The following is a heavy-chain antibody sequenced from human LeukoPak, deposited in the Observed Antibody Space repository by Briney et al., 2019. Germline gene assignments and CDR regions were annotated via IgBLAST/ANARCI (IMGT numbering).Heavy chain of an antibody. J-gene: IGHJ4*02. CDR2: ISSSGSTK. V-gene: IGHV3-48*03. Sequence: GGSLRLSCAASGFTFSSYEMNWVRQAPGKGLEWVSYISSSGSTKYYADSVKGRFTISRDNAKNSLYLQMNSLRAEDTAVYYCAREHSYGSFFDYWGQGTLVTVSS. CDR3: AREHSYGSFFDY. D-gene: IGHD5-18*01. CDR1: GFTFSSYE.